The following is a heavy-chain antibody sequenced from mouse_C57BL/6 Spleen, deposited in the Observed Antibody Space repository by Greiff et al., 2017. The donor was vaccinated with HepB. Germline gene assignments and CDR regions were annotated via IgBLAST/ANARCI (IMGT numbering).Heavy chain of an antibody. CDR2: INPSNGGT. CDR1: GYTFTSYW. J-gene: IGHJ1*03. CDR3: ARCKLGYWYFDV. Sequence: QVQLQQSGTELVKPGASVKLSCKASGYTFTSYWMHWVKQRPGQGLEWIGNINPSNGGTNYNEKFKSKATLTVDKSSSTAYMQLSSLTSEDSAVYYCARCKLGYWYFDVWGTGTTVTVSS. D-gene: IGHD4-1*01. V-gene: IGHV1-53*01.